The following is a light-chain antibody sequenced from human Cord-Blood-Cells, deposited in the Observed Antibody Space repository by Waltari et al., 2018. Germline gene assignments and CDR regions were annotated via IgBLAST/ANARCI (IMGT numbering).Light chain of an antibody. CDR3: QQRSNWPYT. Sequence: EIVLTQSSATLSLSPGERATLSCRASQSVSSYLAWYQQKPGQAPRLLIYDASNRATGIPARFSGSVSGTDFTLTISSLEPEDFAVYYCQQRSNWPYTFGQGTKLEIK. J-gene: IGKJ2*01. CDR1: QSVSSY. CDR2: DAS. V-gene: IGKV3-11*01.